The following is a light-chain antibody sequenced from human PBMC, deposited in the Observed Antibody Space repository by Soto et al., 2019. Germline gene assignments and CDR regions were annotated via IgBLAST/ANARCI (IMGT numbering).Light chain of an antibody. Sequence: DIQMTQSPSTLSASVGDRVTITCRASQSISFWLAWYQQKPGKAPKLLIYDASSLESGVPSRFSGSGSGTEFTLTISSLQPDDFATYYCQQYYRYPITFGQGTRLEIK. V-gene: IGKV1-5*01. CDR2: DAS. J-gene: IGKJ5*01. CDR1: QSISFW. CDR3: QQYYRYPIT.